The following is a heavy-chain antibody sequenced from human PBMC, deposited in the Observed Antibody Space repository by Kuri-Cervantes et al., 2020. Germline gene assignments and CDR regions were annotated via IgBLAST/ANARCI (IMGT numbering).Heavy chain of an antibody. CDR1: GYTFTSYD. J-gene: IGHJ5*02. Sequence: ASVKVSCKASGYTFTSYDINWVRQATGQGLEWMGWMNPNSGNTGYAQKFQGRVTMTRNTSISTAYMELSSLRSEDTAVYYCARGGPDILTGYYIRWFDPWGQGTLVTVSS. CDR2: MNPNSGNT. V-gene: IGHV1-8*01. D-gene: IGHD3-9*01. CDR3: ARGGPDILTGYYIRWFDP.